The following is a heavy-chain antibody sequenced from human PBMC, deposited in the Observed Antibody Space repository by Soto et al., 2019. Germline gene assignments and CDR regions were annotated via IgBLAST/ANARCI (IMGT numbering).Heavy chain of an antibody. CDR1: GYSFTSYW. J-gene: IGHJ6*02. V-gene: IGHV5-51*01. CDR3: ARLKGYCSSTSCYKYYYYYGMDV. D-gene: IGHD2-2*02. Sequence: GESLKISCKGSGYSFTSYWIGWVRQMPGKGLEWMGIIYPGDSDTRYSPSFQGQVTISADKSISTAYLQWSSLKASDTAMYYCARLKGYCSSTSCYKYYYYYGMDVWGQGTTVTVSS. CDR2: IYPGDSDT.